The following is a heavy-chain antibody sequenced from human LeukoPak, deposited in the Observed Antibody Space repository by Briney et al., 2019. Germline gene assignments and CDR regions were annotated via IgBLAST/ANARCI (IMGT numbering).Heavy chain of an antibody. D-gene: IGHD2-2*02. CDR2: ISAYNGNT. V-gene: IGHV1-18*01. Sequence: ASVKVSCKASGYTFTSFGISWVRQAPGQGPEWIGWISAYNGNTDYVQKLQGRVTMTTDTSTSTAYMELRSLRSDDTAVYYCARGNLGYCSSTSCYTWFDPWGQGTLVTVSS. CDR1: GYTFTSFG. CDR3: ARGNLGYCSSTSCYTWFDP. J-gene: IGHJ5*02.